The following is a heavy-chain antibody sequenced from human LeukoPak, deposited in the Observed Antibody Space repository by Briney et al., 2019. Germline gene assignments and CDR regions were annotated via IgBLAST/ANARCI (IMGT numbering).Heavy chain of an antibody. Sequence: ASVKVSCKATGYTFTSYGISWVRQAPGQGLEWMGWISAYNGNTNYAQKLQGRVTMTTDTSTSTAYMELRSLRSDDTAVYYCARDSGYDRVPDFDYWGQGTLVTVSS. V-gene: IGHV1-18*01. J-gene: IGHJ4*02. D-gene: IGHD5-12*01. CDR3: ARDSGYDRVPDFDY. CDR2: ISAYNGNT. CDR1: GYTFTSYG.